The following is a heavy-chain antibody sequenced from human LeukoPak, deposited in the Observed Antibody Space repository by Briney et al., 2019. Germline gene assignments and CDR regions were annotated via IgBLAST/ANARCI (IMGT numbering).Heavy chain of an antibody. J-gene: IGHJ4*02. CDR2: INHSGST. D-gene: IGHD3-22*01. CDR3: ARAGYDSSGYPQRYYFDY. CDR1: GGSFSGYY. Sequence: SETLSLTCALYGGSFSGYYWSWIRQPPGKGLKWIGEINHSGSTNYNPSLKSRVTISVDTSKNQFSLKLSSVTAADTAVYYCARAGYDSSGYPQRYYFDYWGQGTLVTVSS. V-gene: IGHV4-34*01.